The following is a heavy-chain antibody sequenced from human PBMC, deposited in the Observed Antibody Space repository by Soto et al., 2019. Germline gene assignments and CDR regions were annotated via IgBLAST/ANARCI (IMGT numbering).Heavy chain of an antibody. D-gene: IGHD3-10*01. J-gene: IGHJ4*02. Sequence: QVQLVESGGGVVQPGRSLRLSCAASGFTFSSYAMHWVRQAPGKGLEWVAVISYDGSNKYYADSVKGRFTISRDNSKNTLYLQMNSLRAEDTAVYYCARDSRQQGSGPAWYWGQGTLVTVSS. V-gene: IGHV3-30-3*01. CDR3: ARDSRQQGSGPAWY. CDR2: ISYDGSNK. CDR1: GFTFSSYA.